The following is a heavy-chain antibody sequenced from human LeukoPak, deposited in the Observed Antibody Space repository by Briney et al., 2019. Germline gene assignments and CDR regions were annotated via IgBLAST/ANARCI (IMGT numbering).Heavy chain of an antibody. CDR2: INHSGSA. CDR1: GGSFSAYY. J-gene: IGHJ3*02. Sequence: PSETLSLTCAVYGGSFSAYYWSWIRQPPGKGLEWIGEINHSGSANYNPSLKSRVNISVDTSKNQFSLKLSSVTAADTAVYYCARVSRLWWARDIWGQGTMVTVSS. V-gene: IGHV4-34*01. CDR3: ARVSRLWWARDI. D-gene: IGHD2-21*01.